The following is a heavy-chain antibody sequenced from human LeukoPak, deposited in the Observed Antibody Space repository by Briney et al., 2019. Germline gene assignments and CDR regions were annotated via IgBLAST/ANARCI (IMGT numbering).Heavy chain of an antibody. CDR3: ARGGGNTAMAPPLADY. CDR2: IYHSGST. D-gene: IGHD5-18*01. Sequence: GSLRLSCAASGFTFSDFYMSWIRQAPGKGLEWIGSIYHSGSTYYNPSLKSRVTISVDTSKNQFSLKLSSVTAADTAVYYCARGGGNTAMAPPLADYWGQGTLVTVSS. V-gene: IGHV4-38-2*01. J-gene: IGHJ4*02. CDR1: GFTFSDFY.